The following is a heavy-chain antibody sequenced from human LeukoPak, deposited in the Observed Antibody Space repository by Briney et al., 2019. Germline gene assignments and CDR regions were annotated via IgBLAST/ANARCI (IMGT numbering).Heavy chain of an antibody. CDR1: GGSISSCY. Sequence: SETLSLTCTVSGGSISSCYWSWIRQPPGKGLEWIGYIYYSGSTNYNPSLKSRVTISVDTSKNQFSLKLSSVTAADTAVYYCARAPPPYSSSWDYYFDYWGQGTLVTVSS. D-gene: IGHD6-13*01. J-gene: IGHJ4*02. CDR3: ARAPPPYSSSWDYYFDY. V-gene: IGHV4-59*01. CDR2: IYYSGST.